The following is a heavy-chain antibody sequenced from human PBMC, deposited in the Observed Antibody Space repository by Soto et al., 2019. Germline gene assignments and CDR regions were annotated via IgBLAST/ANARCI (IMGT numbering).Heavy chain of an antibody. CDR2: INPNSGGT. CDR1: GYTFTGYY. Sequence: ASVKVSCKASGYTFTGYYMHWVRQAPGRGLEWMGWINPNSGGTNYAQKFQGRVTMTRDTSISTAYMELSRLRSDDTAVHYCARSPYRYCSGGSCYASWFDPWGQGTQVTVSS. CDR3: ARSPYRYCSGGSCYASWFDP. V-gene: IGHV1-2*02. J-gene: IGHJ5*02. D-gene: IGHD2-15*01.